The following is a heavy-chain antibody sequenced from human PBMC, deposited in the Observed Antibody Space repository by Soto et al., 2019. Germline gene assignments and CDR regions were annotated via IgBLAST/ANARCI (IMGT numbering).Heavy chain of an antibody. CDR3: GKDAAVTFFVWFFDN. Sequence: GGSLRLSCSASGFPFSRFAIHWVRQAPGKGLVYVSGISFNGGDTYHADSVKGRFSISRDNSKNTVYLQMSSLRAEDTAVYYCGKDAAVTFFVWFFDNWGQGTPVTVSS. CDR1: GFPFSRFA. V-gene: IGHV3-64D*06. J-gene: IGHJ4*02. CDR2: ISFNGGDT. D-gene: IGHD3-3*01.